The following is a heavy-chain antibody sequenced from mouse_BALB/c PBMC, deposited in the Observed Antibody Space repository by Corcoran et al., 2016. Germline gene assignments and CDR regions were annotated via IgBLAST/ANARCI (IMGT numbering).Heavy chain of an antibody. CDR2: INTHSGVP. D-gene: IGHD2-2*01. V-gene: IGHV9-4*02. CDR3: ARSLWFYYAMDY. CDR1: GYTFTTAG. Sequence: QIQLVQSGPELKKPGETVRISCTASGYTFTTAGMQWVQKMPGKGLKWIGWINTHSGVPKYAEDFKGRFAFSLETSASTAYLQISNLKNEDTATYFCARSLWFYYAMDYWGQGTSVTVSS. J-gene: IGHJ4*01.